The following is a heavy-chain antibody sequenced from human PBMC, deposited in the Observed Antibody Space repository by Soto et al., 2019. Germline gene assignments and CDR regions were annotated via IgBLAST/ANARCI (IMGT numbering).Heavy chain of an antibody. Sequence: GGSLSLSCAGSGLTFSSYAINWVCQAPAPGLEWVAGMSGSGDSIYYADYVKGRFTISRDNSKTTLYLHMNSLTAEDTAMYYCAKARTGIYRYYYGMDVWGQGTTVTVSS. CDR2: MSGSGDSI. CDR3: AKARTGIYRYYYGMDV. D-gene: IGHD1-1*01. V-gene: IGHV3-23*01. CDR1: GLTFSSYA. J-gene: IGHJ6*02.